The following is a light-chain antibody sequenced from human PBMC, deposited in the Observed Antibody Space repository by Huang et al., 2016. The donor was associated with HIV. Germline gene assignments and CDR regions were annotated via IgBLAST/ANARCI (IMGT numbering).Light chain of an antibody. J-gene: IGKJ1*01. Sequence: DIQMTQSPSSLSASVGDRVTITCRASQRINSYLNWYQQKPGKAPNLLIYGASSLQSGVPSRFSGSGYGTDFTLTISSLQPEDFATYYCQQSYNTPTFGHGTKVEI. CDR1: QRINSY. CDR3: QQSYNTPT. CDR2: GAS. V-gene: IGKV1-39*01.